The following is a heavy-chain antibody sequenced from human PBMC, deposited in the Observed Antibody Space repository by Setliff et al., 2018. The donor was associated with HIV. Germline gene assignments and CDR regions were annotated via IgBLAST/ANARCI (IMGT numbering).Heavy chain of an antibody. CDR2: IYYSGST. D-gene: IGHD6-19*01. CDR3: ARGYSSGWTGYSDY. Sequence: SETLSLTCTVSGGSISNNNYYWGWIRQPPGKGLEWIGSIYYSGSTYYSPSLRSRVTISVDRSKNQFSLRLSSVTAADTAVYYCARGYSSGWTGYSDYWGQGTLVTVSS. CDR1: GGSISNNNYY. J-gene: IGHJ4*02. V-gene: IGHV4-39*07.